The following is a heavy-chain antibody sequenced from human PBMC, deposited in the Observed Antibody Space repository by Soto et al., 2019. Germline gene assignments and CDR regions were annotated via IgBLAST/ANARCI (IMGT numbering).Heavy chain of an antibody. J-gene: IGHJ4*02. Sequence: PSETLSLTCAVYGGSFSGYYWSWIRQPPGKGLEWIGEINHSGSTNYNPSLKSRVTISVDTSKNQFSLKLSSVTAADTAVYYCARVGYQQWLVPYYFDYWGQGTLVTVSS. CDR1: GGSFSGYY. V-gene: IGHV4-34*01. D-gene: IGHD6-19*01. CDR3: ARVGYQQWLVPYYFDY. CDR2: INHSGST.